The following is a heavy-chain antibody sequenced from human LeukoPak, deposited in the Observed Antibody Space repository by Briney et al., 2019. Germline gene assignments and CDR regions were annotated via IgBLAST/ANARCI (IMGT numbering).Heavy chain of an antibody. D-gene: IGHD3-22*01. CDR2: MYYSGST. V-gene: IGHV4-59*01. CDR1: GGSMSSYY. CDR3: ARNYDNSGYTAFGH. J-gene: IGHJ4*02. Sequence: SETLSLTCTVSGGSMSSYYWSWIRQPPGKGLVWIGHMYYSGSTNYNPSLKSRVTISVDTSKNQFSLRLSSVTAADTAFYYCARNYDNSGYTAFGHWGRGTLVTVSS.